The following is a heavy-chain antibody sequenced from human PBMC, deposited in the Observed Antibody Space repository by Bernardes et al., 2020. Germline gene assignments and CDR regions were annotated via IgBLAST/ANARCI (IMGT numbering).Heavy chain of an antibody. CDR2: ISSSSSTI. CDR3: AREMITFGASPPLGYFDD. D-gene: IGHD3-16*01. Sequence: GGSLRLSCAASGFTFSSYSMNWVRQAPGKGLEWVSYISSSSSTIYYADSVKGRFTISRDNAKNSLYLQMNSLRDEDTAVYYCAREMITFGASPPLGYFDDWGQGTLVNVSS. J-gene: IGHJ4*02. V-gene: IGHV3-48*02. CDR1: GFTFSSYS.